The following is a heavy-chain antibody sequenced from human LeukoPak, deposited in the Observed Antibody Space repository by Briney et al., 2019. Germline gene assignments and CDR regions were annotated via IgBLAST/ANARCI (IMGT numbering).Heavy chain of an antibody. J-gene: IGHJ6*04. CDR2: ISSSGSTI. D-gene: IGHD3-10*02. CDR3: AELGITMIGGV. CDR1: GFTFSNYN. Sequence: GGSLRLSFAASGFTFSNYNMNWVRQAPGKGLEWVSYISSSGSTIYYADSVKGRFTISRDNAKNSLYLQMNSLRAEDTAVYYCAELGITMIGGVWGKGTTVTISS. V-gene: IGHV3-48*04.